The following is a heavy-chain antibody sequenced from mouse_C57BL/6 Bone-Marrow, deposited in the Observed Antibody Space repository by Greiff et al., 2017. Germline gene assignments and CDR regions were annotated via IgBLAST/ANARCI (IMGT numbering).Heavy chain of an antibody. CDR1: GYKINDYY. Sequence: EVQLQQSGPELVKPGASVKISCKASGYKINDYYMNWVKQSPGKSLEWIGDINPNNGGTSYTQKFKGKATLTVDKSSSTAYMELRSLTTEDSAVYYCATPPHYYGSSHDYWGQGTTLTVSS. V-gene: IGHV1-26*01. J-gene: IGHJ2*01. D-gene: IGHD1-1*01. CDR2: INPNNGGT. CDR3: ATPPHYYGSSHDY.